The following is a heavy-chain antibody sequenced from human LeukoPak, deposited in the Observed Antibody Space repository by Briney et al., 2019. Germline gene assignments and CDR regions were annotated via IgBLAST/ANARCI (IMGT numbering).Heavy chain of an antibody. J-gene: IGHJ5*02. CDR2: IRSKAYGGTT. CDR3: ARAPTPVDWFDP. D-gene: IGHD2-21*01. V-gene: IGHV3-49*04. Sequence: GRSLRLSCTASGFTFGDYAMSWVRQAPGKGLEWVGFIRSKAYGGTTEYAASVKGRFTISRDDSKSIAYLQMNSLKTEDTAVYYCARAPTPVDWFDPWGQGTLVTVSS. CDR1: GFTFGDYA.